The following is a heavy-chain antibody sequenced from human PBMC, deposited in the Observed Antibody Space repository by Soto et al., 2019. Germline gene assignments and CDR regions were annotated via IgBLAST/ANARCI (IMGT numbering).Heavy chain of an antibody. V-gene: IGHV4-59*01. CDR2: IYYSGST. J-gene: IGHJ1*01. Sequence: PSETLSLTCTVSGGSISSYYWSWIRQPPGKGLEWIGYIYYSGSTNYNPSLKSRVTISVDTSKNQFSLKLSSVTAADTAVYYCARGSMYFYDSSGYYYEYFQHWGQGTLVTVSS. CDR3: ARGSMYFYDSSGYYYEYFQH. CDR1: GGSISSYY. D-gene: IGHD3-22*01.